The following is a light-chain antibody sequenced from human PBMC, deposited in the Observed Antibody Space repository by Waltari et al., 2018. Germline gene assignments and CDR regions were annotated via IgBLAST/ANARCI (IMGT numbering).Light chain of an antibody. Sequence: QSVLTQPPSASGTPGQRVTISCFGSSSNIGRNYVYWYQQPPGTAPKLLIYRSNQRPSGVPDLFSGSKSGTSASLAISGLRSEDEADYHCAAWDDSLSGVVFGGGTKLTVL. V-gene: IGLV1-47*01. J-gene: IGLJ2*01. CDR2: RSN. CDR1: SSNIGRNY. CDR3: AAWDDSLSGVV.